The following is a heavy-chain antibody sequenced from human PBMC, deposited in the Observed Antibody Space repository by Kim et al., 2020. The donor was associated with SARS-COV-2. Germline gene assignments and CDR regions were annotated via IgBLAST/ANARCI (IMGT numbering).Heavy chain of an antibody. CDR1: GFTFSNYG. CDR2: ITANGGST. CDR3: AKRAYFNSGGYTDC. Sequence: GGSLRLSCAASGFTFSNYGMTWVRQAPGKGLEWVSTITANGGSTSYPDSMKGRFTISRDNSKNTLYLQMNSLRAEDTAIYYCAKRAYFNSGGYTDCWGQGTLVTVSS. J-gene: IGHJ4*02. V-gene: IGHV3-23*01. D-gene: IGHD3-10*01.